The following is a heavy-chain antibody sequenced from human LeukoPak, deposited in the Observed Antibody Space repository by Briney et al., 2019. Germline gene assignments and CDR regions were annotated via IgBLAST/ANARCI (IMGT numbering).Heavy chain of an antibody. CDR1: GFTVSRNY. Sequence: GGSLRLSCAASGFTVSRNYMSWVRQAPGKGLEWVSFIYTGGSTYYAESVNGRFTISRDTSQNTLYLQMNSLGAEDTAVYYCARGETVAGLFDYWGQGTLVTVSS. J-gene: IGHJ4*02. D-gene: IGHD6-19*01. CDR2: IYTGGST. V-gene: IGHV3-66*02. CDR3: ARGETVAGLFDY.